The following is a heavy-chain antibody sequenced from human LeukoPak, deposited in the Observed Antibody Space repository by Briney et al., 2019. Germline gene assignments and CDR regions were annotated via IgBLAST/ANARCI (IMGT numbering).Heavy chain of an antibody. D-gene: IGHD2-15*01. Sequence: SETLSLTCTVSGGSISSYYWSWIRQPPGKGLEWIGYIYYSGSTNYNPSLKSRVTISVDTSKNQYSLKLSSVTAADTAVYYCAGSLGFPLDYWGQGTLVTVSS. J-gene: IGHJ4*02. CDR3: AGSLGFPLDY. CDR1: GGSISSYY. V-gene: IGHV4-59*01. CDR2: IYYSGST.